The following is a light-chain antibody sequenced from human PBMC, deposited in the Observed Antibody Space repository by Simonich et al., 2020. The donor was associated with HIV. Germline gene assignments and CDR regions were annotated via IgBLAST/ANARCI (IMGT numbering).Light chain of an antibody. CDR3: QVWAGSGDHWV. CDR1: DIGSKS. V-gene: IGLV3-21*03. J-gene: IGLJ3*02. Sequence: SYVLTQPPSVSVAPGKTARVSCGGNDIGSKSVHGYQKKSGQAPVLVVYDDSDRPPGIPDRFSGSNAGNTATLTISRLEAGDEADYYCQVWAGSGDHWVFGGGTKLTVL. CDR2: DDS.